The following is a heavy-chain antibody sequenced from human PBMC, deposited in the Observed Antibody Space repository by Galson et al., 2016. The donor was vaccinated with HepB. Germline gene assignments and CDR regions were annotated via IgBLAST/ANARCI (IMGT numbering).Heavy chain of an antibody. CDR1: GGSISSLGHY. CDR2: MYYSGNA. V-gene: IGHV4-31*03. D-gene: IGHD3-22*01. CDR3: ARSNYHDTSRAFDI. J-gene: IGHJ3*02. Sequence: TLSLTCTVSGGSISSLGHYWTWIRQNPEKGLQWIGYMYYSGNAHYNPSLKSRVIISIDTSKNQFSLNLSSVTAADTAVYFCARSNYHDTSRAFDIWGQGTVITVSS.